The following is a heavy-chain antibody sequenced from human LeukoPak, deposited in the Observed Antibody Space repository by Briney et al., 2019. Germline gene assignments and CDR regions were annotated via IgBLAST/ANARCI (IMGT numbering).Heavy chain of an antibody. D-gene: IGHD3-22*01. J-gene: IGHJ4*02. V-gene: IGHV3-48*03. CDR3: ASPYYYDSSGYYSGDY. Sequence: GGSLRLSCAASGFTFSSYEMNWVRQAPGKGLEWVSYISSSGSTIYYADSVKGRFTTSRDNAKNSLYLQMNSLRAEDTAVYYCASPYYYDSSGYYSGDYWGQGTLVTVSS. CDR1: GFTFSSYE. CDR2: ISSSGSTI.